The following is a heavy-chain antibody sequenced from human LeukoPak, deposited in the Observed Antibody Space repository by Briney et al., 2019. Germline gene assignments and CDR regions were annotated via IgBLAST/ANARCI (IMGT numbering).Heavy chain of an antibody. V-gene: IGHV4-30-4*01. CDR3: ARDVPLEYAFDI. Sequence: PSETLSLTCTVSGGSISSGDYYWSWIRQPPGKGLEWIGYIYYSGSTYYNPSLKSRVTISVDTSKNQFSLKLSSVTAADTAVYYCARDVPLEYAFDIWGQGTMVTVSS. CDR2: IYYSGST. CDR1: GGSISSGDYY. D-gene: IGHD3-3*01. J-gene: IGHJ3*02.